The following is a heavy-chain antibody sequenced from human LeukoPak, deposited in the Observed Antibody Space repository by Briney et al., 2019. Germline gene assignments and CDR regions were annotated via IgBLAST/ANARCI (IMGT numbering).Heavy chain of an antibody. CDR3: VKGWGDY. Sequence: GGSLRLSCVAPGFTFSSNGMHWFRKAPAKGLEWVTFIQYDGSKKYYADSVKGRFTISRDNSKNTLYLQMNSLRVDDTAVYFCVKGWGDYWGQGILVTVSS. CDR1: GFTFSSNG. V-gene: IGHV3-30*02. CDR2: IQYDGSKK. D-gene: IGHD7-27*01. J-gene: IGHJ4*02.